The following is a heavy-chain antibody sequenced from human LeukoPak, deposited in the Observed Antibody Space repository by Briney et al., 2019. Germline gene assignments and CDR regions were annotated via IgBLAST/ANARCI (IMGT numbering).Heavy chain of an antibody. Sequence: GGSLSLSCVASGFVFDNYGMDWVRQAPGLGLEWVAFIRYSGSRKYYADSVKGRFTISRDNSRNTLYLQMNSLRADDTAVYYCVRDWGYYGSGSYIFDYWGQGTLVTVSS. CDR2: IRYSGSRK. J-gene: IGHJ4*02. CDR1: GFVFDNYG. CDR3: VRDWGYYGSGSYIFDY. V-gene: IGHV3-30*02. D-gene: IGHD3-10*01.